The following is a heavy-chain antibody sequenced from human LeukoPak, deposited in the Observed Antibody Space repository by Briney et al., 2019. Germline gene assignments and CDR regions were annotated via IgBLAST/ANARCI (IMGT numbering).Heavy chain of an antibody. CDR2: ISGHNGDT. V-gene: IGHV1-18*04. CDR1: GYTFSGYG. Sequence: GASVKVSCKTSGYTFSGYGISWVRQAPGRGLEWMGWISGHNGDTYFAQKFQGRVTLTTDTSTSTAYMELRSLRSDDTAVYYCTKDMGSNPAWIAWGQGTLLTVSS. J-gene: IGHJ4*02. CDR3: TKDMGSNPAWIA. D-gene: IGHD2-2*01.